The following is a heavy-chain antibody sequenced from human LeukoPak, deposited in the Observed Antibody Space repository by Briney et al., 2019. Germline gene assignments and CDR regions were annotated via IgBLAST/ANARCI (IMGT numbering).Heavy chain of an antibody. Sequence: GALRLSCAASGFPFSSQAMRRVRPAPGKGLEWVSAISGSGCSTYYADSVKGRFNISRDNSKNTLYLQMNSLRAEDTAVYYCAKTGTPWYYFDYWGQGTLVTVSS. V-gene: IGHV3-23*01. CDR2: ISGSGCST. CDR3: AKTGTPWYYFDY. J-gene: IGHJ4*02. CDR1: GFPFSSQA. D-gene: IGHD6-13*01.